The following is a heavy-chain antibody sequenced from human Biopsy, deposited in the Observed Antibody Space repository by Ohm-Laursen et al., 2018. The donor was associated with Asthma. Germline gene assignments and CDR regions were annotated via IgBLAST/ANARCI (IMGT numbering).Heavy chain of an antibody. CDR2: IRPGQPDI. CDR1: GFAFSNYP. CDR3: VKDTLIDSKNYYTFEV. V-gene: IGHV3-23*01. D-gene: IGHD3-22*01. J-gene: IGHJ3*01. Sequence: GSLRLSCAAPGFAFSNYPMSWARQAPGKGLAWVGTIRPGQPDIDYESPVRGRFFISRDDSKNTLYLDMTSLRAEDTAVYYCVKDTLIDSKNYYTFEVWGQGTMVTVSS.